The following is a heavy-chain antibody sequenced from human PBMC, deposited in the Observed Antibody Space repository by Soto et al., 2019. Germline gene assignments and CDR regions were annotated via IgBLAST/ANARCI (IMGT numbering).Heavy chain of an antibody. CDR3: AKDIIVATIQPSLDRDY. J-gene: IGHJ4*02. CDR1: GFTFSSYA. D-gene: IGHD5-12*01. V-gene: IGHV3-23*01. Sequence: PGGSLRLSCAASGFTFSSYAMSWVRQAPGKGLEWVSAISGSGGSTYYADSVKGRFTISRDNSKNTLYLQMNSLRAEDTAVYYCAKDIIVATIQPSLDRDYWGQGTLVTVSS. CDR2: ISGSGGST.